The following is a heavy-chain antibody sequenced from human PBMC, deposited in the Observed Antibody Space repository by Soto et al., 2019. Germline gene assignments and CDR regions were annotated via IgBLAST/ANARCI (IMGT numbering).Heavy chain of an antibody. Sequence: GGSLRLSCAASGFTFSSYAMHWVRQAPGKGLEWVAVISYDGSNKYYADSVKGRFSISRDNSKNTVSLQMSSLRTEDTALYFCAKAHAMATIMIEFDSWGQGTLVTVSS. CDR3: AKAHAMATIMIEFDS. V-gene: IGHV3-30*14. D-gene: IGHD3-16*01. CDR2: ISYDGSNK. CDR1: GFTFSSYA. J-gene: IGHJ4*02.